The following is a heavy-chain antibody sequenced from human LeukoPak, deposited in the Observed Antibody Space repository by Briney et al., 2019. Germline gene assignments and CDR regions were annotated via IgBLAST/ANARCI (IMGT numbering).Heavy chain of an antibody. D-gene: IGHD5-12*01. CDR3: ARDPHPSGYDF. Sequence: ASVKVSCKASGYIFTSYAISWVRQAPGQGLEWMGWISAYNGNTNYAQKLQGRVTMTTDTSTSTAYMELRSLRSDDTAVCYCARDPHPSGYDFWGQGTLVTVSS. CDR1: GYIFTSYA. V-gene: IGHV1-18*01. J-gene: IGHJ4*02. CDR2: ISAYNGNT.